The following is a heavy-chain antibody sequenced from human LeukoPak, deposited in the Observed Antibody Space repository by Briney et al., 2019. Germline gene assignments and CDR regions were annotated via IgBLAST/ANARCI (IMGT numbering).Heavy chain of an antibody. CDR3: GREGYTSGYAGAFDT. D-gene: IGHD2-2*01. J-gene: IGHJ3*02. Sequence: PGGSLRLSCIASGSTLRNNIMTWVRQAPGKGLEWVSSLSFIDDSTYYADSVKGRFTISRDTSKNTLFLQMNSLIPEDTGVYYCGREGYTSGYAGAFDTWGRGTMVTVSS. V-gene: IGHV3-23*01. CDR1: GSTLRNNI. CDR2: LSFIDDST.